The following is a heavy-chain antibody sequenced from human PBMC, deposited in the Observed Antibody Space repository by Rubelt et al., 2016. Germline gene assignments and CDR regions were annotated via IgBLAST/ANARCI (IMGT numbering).Heavy chain of an antibody. CDR1: GGSFSGYY. Sequence: QVQLQQWGAGLLKPSETLSLTCAVYGGSFSGYYWSWIRQPPGKGLEWIGEINHSGSTNYNPSLKSRVTISVDTSKDQFSLKLSAVTAADTAVYYCARGHREVPAALRYWGQGTLVTVSS. V-gene: IGHV4-34*01. CDR2: INHSGST. D-gene: IGHD2-2*01. CDR3: ARGHREVPAALRY. J-gene: IGHJ4*02.